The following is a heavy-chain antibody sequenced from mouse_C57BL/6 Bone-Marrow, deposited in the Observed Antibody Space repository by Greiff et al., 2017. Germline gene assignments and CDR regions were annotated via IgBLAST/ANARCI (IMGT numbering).Heavy chain of an antibody. V-gene: IGHV1-47*01. CDR3: ARGDRSRYFDV. Sequence: VHLVESGAELVKPGASVKMSCKASGYTFTTYPIEWMKQNHGKSLEWIGNFHPYNDDTTYNEKFKGKATLTVEKSSSTVYLELSRLTSDDSAVYYCARGDRSRYFDVWGTGTTVTVSS. J-gene: IGHJ1*03. CDR2: FHPYNDDT. CDR1: GYTFTTYP.